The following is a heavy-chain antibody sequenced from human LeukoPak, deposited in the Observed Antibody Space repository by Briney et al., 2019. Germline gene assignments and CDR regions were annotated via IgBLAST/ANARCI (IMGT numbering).Heavy chain of an antibody. CDR2: IYSGGST. V-gene: IGHV3-53*01. J-gene: IGHJ3*02. Sequence: GGSLRLSCAASGFTVSSNYMSWVRQAPGKGREWVSAIYSGGSTYYADSVKGRFTIFRDNSKNTLYLQMNSLRDEDTAVYYCARERAPAFDIWGQGTMVTVSS. CDR1: GFTVSSNY. CDR3: ARERAPAFDI.